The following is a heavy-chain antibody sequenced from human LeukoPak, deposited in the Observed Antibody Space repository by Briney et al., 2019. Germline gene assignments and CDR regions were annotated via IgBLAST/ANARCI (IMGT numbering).Heavy chain of an antibody. J-gene: IGHJ4*02. CDR1: GGSFSGYY. CDR3: ARRYRGGVTRGCWDY. D-gene: IGHD3-16*02. V-gene: IGHV4-34*01. CDR2: INHSGST. Sequence: PSETLSLTCAVYGGSFSGYYWSWIRQPPGKGLEWIGEINHSGSTNYNPSLKSRVTISVDTSKNQFSLKLSSVTAADTAVYYCARRYRGGVTRGCWDYWGQGTLVTVSS.